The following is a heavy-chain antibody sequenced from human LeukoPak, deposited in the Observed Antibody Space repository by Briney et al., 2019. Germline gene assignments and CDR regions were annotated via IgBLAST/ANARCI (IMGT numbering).Heavy chain of an antibody. V-gene: IGHV3-48*01. D-gene: IGHD5-12*01. CDR1: GFTFSIYS. J-gene: IGHJ4*02. CDR2: VSNSSSTI. Sequence: GGSLRLSCAASGFTFSIYSMNWVRQAPGKGLEWVSYVSNSSSTIYYADSVKGRFTISRDNAKNSLYLQMNSLRAEDTAVYYCARGGIRGYSAFDNLDFWGPGTHVTVSS. CDR3: ARGGIRGYSAFDNLDF.